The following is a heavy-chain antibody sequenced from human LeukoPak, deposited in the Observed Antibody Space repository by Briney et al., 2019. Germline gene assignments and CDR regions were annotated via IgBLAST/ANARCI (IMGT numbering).Heavy chain of an antibody. Sequence: GGSLRLSCGASGFIFSIYWMSWVRQAPGKGLEWVANINQDGSEKYYVDSVKGRFTISRDNAKNSLFLQMNSLRADDTAIYYCARAGQLRYMDVWGKGTAVTVSS. V-gene: IGHV3-7*01. CDR2: INQDGSEK. J-gene: IGHJ6*03. CDR3: ARAGQLRYMDV. CDR1: GFIFSIYW.